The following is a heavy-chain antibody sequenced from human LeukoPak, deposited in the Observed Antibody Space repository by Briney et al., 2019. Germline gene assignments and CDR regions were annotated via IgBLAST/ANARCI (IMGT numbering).Heavy chain of an antibody. D-gene: IGHD2-15*01. CDR3: AKPGYCSGGSCRYYFDY. V-gene: IGHV3-30*02. CDR2: IRYDGSNK. J-gene: IGHJ4*02. Sequence: GGSLRLSYAAYGFTYSSYGMHWVRQAPGKGLEWVAFIRYDGSNKYYADSVKGRFTISRDNSKNTLYLQMNSLRAEDTAVYYCAKPGYCSGGSCRYYFDYWGQGTLVTVSS. CDR1: GFTYSSYG.